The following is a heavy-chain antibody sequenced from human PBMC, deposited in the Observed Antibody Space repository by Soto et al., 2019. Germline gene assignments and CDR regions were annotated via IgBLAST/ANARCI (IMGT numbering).Heavy chain of an antibody. CDR1: GYSFTSYW. D-gene: IGHD3-10*01. Sequence: PGESLKISCKASGYSFTSYWIGWVRQMPGKGLEWMGIIYPGDSDARYSPSFQGQVTMSVDKSISTTYLQWNSLKASDTAMYYCAGGGVRGVITRTRDYYGMDVWGQGTTVTVS. V-gene: IGHV5-51*01. CDR3: AGGGVRGVITRTRDYYGMDV. CDR2: IYPGDSDA. J-gene: IGHJ6*02.